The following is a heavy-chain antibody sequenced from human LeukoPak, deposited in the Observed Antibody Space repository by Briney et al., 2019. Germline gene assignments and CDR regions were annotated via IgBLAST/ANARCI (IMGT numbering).Heavy chain of an antibody. V-gene: IGHV1-2*02. Sequence: ASVKVSCKISGYTFTGYYMHWVRQAPGQGLEWMGWINPNSGGTNYAQKFQGRVTMTRDTSISTAYMELSRLRSDDTAVYYCARGYYDSSGYYLDYWGQGTLVTVSS. J-gene: IGHJ4*02. D-gene: IGHD3-22*01. CDR2: INPNSGGT. CDR1: GYTFTGYY. CDR3: ARGYYDSSGYYLDY.